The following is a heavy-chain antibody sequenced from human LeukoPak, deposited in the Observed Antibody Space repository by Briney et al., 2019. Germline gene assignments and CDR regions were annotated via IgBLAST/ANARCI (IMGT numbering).Heavy chain of an antibody. CDR3: ARGSGSYYFPYYYGMDV. CDR1: GYTFTSYD. J-gene: IGHJ6*02. Sequence: ASVKVSCKASGYTFTSYDINWVRQATGQGLEWMGWMNPNSGNTGYAQKFQGRVTMTRNTSISTAYMELSSLRSEDTAVYYCARGSGSYYFPYYYGMDVWGQGTTVTVSS. D-gene: IGHD3-10*01. V-gene: IGHV1-8*01. CDR2: MNPNSGNT.